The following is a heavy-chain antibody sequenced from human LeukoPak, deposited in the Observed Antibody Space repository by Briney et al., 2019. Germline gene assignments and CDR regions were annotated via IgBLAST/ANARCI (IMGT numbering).Heavy chain of an antibody. Sequence: SETLSLICTVSGYSINSGYYWGWIRQPPGKGLEWIGSIYHSGSTYYNPSLKSRVTISVETSKNQFSLKLSSVTAADTAVYYCARYYYGSGSYYDYWGQGTLVTVSS. CDR2: IYHSGST. CDR1: GYSINSGYY. D-gene: IGHD3-10*01. J-gene: IGHJ4*02. V-gene: IGHV4-38-2*02. CDR3: ARYYYGSGSYYDY.